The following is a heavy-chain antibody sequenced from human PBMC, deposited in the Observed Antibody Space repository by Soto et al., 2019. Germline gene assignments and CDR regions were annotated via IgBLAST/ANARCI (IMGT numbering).Heavy chain of an antibody. Sequence: GGSLRLSCAASGFTFSSCAMTWVRQAPGKGLEWVSAISGSGVSTYYADSVKGRFTISRDNSKNTLYLQMNSLRAEDTAVYYCARFKADFWRIRTMHGYFDYWGQGTLVTVSS. V-gene: IGHV3-23*01. CDR2: ISGSGVST. CDR1: GFTFSSCA. CDR3: ARFKADFWRIRTMHGYFDY. D-gene: IGHD3-3*01. J-gene: IGHJ4*02.